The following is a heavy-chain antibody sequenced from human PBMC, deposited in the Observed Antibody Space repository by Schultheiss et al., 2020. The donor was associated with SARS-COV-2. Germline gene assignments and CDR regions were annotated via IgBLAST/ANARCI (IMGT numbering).Heavy chain of an antibody. J-gene: IGHJ4*02. CDR3: ARTHDYGGSPFDY. CDR2: IYYSGST. CDR1: GGSISSGGYY. V-gene: IGHV4-31*03. D-gene: IGHD4-23*01. Sequence: SETLSLTCTVSGGSISSGGYYWSWIRQHPGKGLEWIGYIYYSGSTYYNPSLKSRVTISVDTSKNQFSLKLSSVTAADTAVYYCARTHDYGGSPFDYWGQGTLVTVSS.